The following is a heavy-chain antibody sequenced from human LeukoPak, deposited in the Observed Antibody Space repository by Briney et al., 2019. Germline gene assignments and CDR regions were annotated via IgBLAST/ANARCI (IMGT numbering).Heavy chain of an antibody. CDR2: ISGSGGST. V-gene: IGHV3-23*01. D-gene: IGHD2-15*01. CDR3: AKDVIIQVVAATFDP. CDR1: GFTFSSYA. J-gene: IGHJ5*02. Sequence: PGGSLRLSCAASGFTFSSYAMSWVRQAPGKGLEWVSAISGSGGSTYYADSVKGRFTISRDNSKNTLYLQMNSLRAEDTAVYYCAKDVIIQVVAATFDPWGQGTLVTVSS.